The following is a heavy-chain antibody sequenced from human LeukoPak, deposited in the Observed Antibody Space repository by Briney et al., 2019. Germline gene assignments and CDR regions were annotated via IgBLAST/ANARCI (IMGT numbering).Heavy chain of an antibody. Sequence: PGGSLRLCCAASGFTFSSYAVHWVRQAPGKGLEWVAVISYDGSNKYYADSVKGRFTISRDNSKNTLYLQMNSLRAEDTAVYYCAGGSPGKYYFDYWGQGTLVTVSS. D-gene: IGHD1-26*01. CDR1: GFTFSSYA. J-gene: IGHJ4*02. CDR3: AGGSPGKYYFDY. V-gene: IGHV3-30-3*01. CDR2: ISYDGSNK.